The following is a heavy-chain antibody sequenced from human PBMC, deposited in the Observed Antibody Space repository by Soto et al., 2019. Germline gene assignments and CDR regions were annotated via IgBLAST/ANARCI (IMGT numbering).Heavy chain of an antibody. CDR2: MSHDGNNE. CDR3: ARGGHLVGAPLTSMGGLF. V-gene: IGHV3-30*01. D-gene: IGHD1-26*01. J-gene: IGHJ4*02. CDR1: GFAFSSYA. Sequence: QVQLVQSGGGVVQPGRSLRLTCTASGFAFSSYAMHWVRQAPDRGLQWLAVMSHDGNNEYYADSVRERFTISRDNSKNTLYLRMFSLGPEDTAVYYCARGGHLVGAPLTSMGGLFWGQGALVTVSS.